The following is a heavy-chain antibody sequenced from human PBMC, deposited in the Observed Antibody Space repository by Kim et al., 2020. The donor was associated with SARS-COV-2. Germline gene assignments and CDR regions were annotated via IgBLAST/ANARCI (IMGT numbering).Heavy chain of an antibody. CDR2: T. D-gene: IGHD1-1*01. V-gene: IGHV3-23*01. CDR3: ASTTGTTGSFY. J-gene: IGHJ4*02. Sequence: TYYANSGNGRFTISRDNSKNTLYLQMNRLRAEDTAVYYCASTTGTTGSFYWGQGTLVTVSS.